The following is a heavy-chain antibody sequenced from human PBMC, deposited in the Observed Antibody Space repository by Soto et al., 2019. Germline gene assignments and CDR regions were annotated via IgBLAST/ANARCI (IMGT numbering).Heavy chain of an antibody. CDR1: GFTFSNAW. D-gene: IGHD2-15*01. J-gene: IGHJ1*01. CDR3: TLVVVVAASEYFQH. CDR2: IKSKTDGGTT. V-gene: IGHV3-15*01. Sequence: EVQLVESGGGLVKPGGSLRLSCAASGFTFSNAWMSWVRQAPGKGLEWVGRIKSKTDGGTTDYAAPVKGRFTISRDDSKNTLYLQMNSLKTEDTAVYYCTLVVVVAASEYFQHWGQGTLVTVSS.